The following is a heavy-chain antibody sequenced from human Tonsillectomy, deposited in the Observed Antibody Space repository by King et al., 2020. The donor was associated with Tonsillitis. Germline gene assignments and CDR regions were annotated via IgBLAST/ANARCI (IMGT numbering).Heavy chain of an antibody. V-gene: IGHV2-26*01. Sequence: TLTSSVPLLVPPPAPLPLPCPVSWFSFSNASMGVSWIRQPPGTALEWLAHIFSNDEKSYSTSLTRRLPISKDTSTSQVVLTMTNMDPVDTATSYWERRKRKERRRGGGEEEDGREGGGKGNTGT. CDR2: IFSNDEK. CDR1: WFSFSNASMG. J-gene: IGHJ6*03. D-gene: IGHD3-16*01. CDR3: ERRKRKERRRGGGEEEDGREG.